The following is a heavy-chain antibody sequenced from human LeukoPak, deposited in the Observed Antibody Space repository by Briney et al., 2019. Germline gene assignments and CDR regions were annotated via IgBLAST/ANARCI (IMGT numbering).Heavy chain of an antibody. J-gene: IGHJ4*02. CDR1: GDSLSSNSAA. Sequence: SQTLSLTCAISGDSLSSNSAAWNWIRQSPSRGLEWLGRAYYRSKWYKDYAESVKSRVTFNTGASKNQFSLQLNSVTPEDTAVYYYARDGHAPQSPYYFGYWGQGTLVTVSS. CDR2: AYYRSKWYK. V-gene: IGHV6-1*01. CDR3: ARDGHAPQSPYYFGY.